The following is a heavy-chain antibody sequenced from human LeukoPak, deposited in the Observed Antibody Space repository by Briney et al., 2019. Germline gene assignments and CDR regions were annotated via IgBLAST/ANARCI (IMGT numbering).Heavy chain of an antibody. CDR2: INTNTGNP. CDR1: GYTFTSYG. V-gene: IGHV7-4-1*02. Sequence: GASVKISCKASGYTFTSYGISWVRQAPGQGLEWMGWINTNTGNPTYAQGFTGRFVFSLDTSVSTAYLQISSLKAEDTAVYYCAREPNPDRLLRFLEWSTPYFDYWGQGTLVTVSS. J-gene: IGHJ4*02. D-gene: IGHD3-3*01. CDR3: AREPNPDRLLRFLEWSTPYFDY.